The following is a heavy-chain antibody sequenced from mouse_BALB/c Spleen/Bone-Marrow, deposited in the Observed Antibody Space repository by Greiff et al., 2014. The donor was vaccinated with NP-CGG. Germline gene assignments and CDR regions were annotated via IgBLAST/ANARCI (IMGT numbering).Heavy chain of an antibody. Sequence: EVMLVESGGGLVKPGGSLKLSCAASGFTFSSYAMSWVRQAPEKRLEWVASTSSGGSTYYPDSVKGRFTISRDNARNILYLQMSSLRSEDTAMYYCAREVDGWYYFDYWGQGTTLTVSS. D-gene: IGHD2-3*01. CDR1: GFTFSSYA. V-gene: IGHV5-6-5*01. J-gene: IGHJ2*01. CDR2: TSSGGST. CDR3: AREVDGWYYFDY.